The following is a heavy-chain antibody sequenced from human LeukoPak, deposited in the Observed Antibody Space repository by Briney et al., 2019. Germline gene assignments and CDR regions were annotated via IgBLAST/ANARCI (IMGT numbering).Heavy chain of an antibody. D-gene: IGHD2-8*01. CDR3: ASPVWSLTPYYFDY. V-gene: IGHV4-39*01. Sequence: PSENLSLTCTVSGGSISSSSYYWGWIRQPPGKGLEWIGSIYYSGSTYYNPSLKSRVTISVDTSKNQFSLKLSSVTAADTAVYYCASPVWSLTPYYFDYWGQGTLVTVSS. J-gene: IGHJ4*02. CDR1: GGSISSSSYY. CDR2: IYYSGST.